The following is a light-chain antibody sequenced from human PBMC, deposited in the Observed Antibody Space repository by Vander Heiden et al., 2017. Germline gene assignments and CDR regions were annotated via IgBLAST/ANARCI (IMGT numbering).Light chain of an antibody. CDR2: KAS. CDR3: QQDNTYSPT. Sequence: DIQMTQSPSTLSASVGDRVTITCRASQSISSWLAWYQQKPGKAPKLLIYKASSLESGVPSRFTGSGSGTEFTLTISSLQPDDFATYYSQQDNTYSPTFGQGTKVEIK. J-gene: IGKJ1*01. CDR1: QSISSW. V-gene: IGKV1-5*03.